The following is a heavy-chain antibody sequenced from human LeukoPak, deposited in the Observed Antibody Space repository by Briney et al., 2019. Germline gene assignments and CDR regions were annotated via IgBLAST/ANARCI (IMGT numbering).Heavy chain of an antibody. J-gene: IGHJ4*02. D-gene: IGHD5-18*01. CDR1: RFTFDDYA. CDR3: AKDGGGYSYGYFDY. CDR2: ISWNSCSI. V-gene: IGHV3-9*01. Sequence: PVGALRLSSAASRFTFDDYAMRSVRQAPGKGLGWVSGISWNSCSIGYADSVKGRFTISRDNAKNSLYLQMNSLRAEDTALYYCAKDGGGYSYGYFDYWGQGTLVTVSS.